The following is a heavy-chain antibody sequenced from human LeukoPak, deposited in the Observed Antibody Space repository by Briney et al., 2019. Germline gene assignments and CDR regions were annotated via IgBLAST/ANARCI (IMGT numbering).Heavy chain of an antibody. CDR1: GYSISSGYY. J-gene: IGHJ3*02. CDR3: AYYDSSGYHAFDI. Sequence: SETLSLTCTVSGYSISSGYYWGWIRQPPGKGLEWIGSIYHSGSTYYNPSLKSRVTISVDTSKNQFSLKLSSVTAADTAVYYCAYYDSSGYHAFDIWGQGTMVTVSS. CDR2: IYHSGST. V-gene: IGHV4-38-2*02. D-gene: IGHD3-22*01.